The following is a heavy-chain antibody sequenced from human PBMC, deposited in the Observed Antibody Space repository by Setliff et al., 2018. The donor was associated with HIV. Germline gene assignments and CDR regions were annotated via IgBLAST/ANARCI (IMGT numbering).Heavy chain of an antibody. CDR3: ARAQIAARRPFDS. V-gene: IGHV4-34*01. CDR1: GGSFSGYY. Sequence: SETLSLTCAVYGGSFSGYYWTWIRQSPSGLEWIGEINHRGIANSSPSLKSRVTISIDTSKNQFSLRLTSVTAADTATYFCARAQIAARRPFDSWGQGTLVTVSS. CDR2: INHRGIA. D-gene: IGHD6-6*01. J-gene: IGHJ4*02.